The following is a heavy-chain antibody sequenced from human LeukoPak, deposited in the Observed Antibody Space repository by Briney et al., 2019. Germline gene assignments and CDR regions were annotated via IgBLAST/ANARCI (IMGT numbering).Heavy chain of an antibody. V-gene: IGHV3-23*01. Sequence: PGGSLRLSCAASGFTFNTYTMNWVRQAPGMGLEWVSAISGSGGNTYYADSVKGRFTISRDNSRNTLYLQMNSLRAEDTAVYYCAKDRPRIDYWGQGTLVTVSS. CDR3: AKDRPRIDY. CDR2: ISGSGGNT. J-gene: IGHJ4*02. CDR1: GFTFNTYT.